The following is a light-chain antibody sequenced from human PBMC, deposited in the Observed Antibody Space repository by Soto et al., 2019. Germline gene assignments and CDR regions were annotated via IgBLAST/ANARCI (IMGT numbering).Light chain of an antibody. CDR2: AAS. J-gene: IGKJ4*01. CDR3: QQSYSTPPT. CDR1: QSISSY. V-gene: IGKV1-39*01. Sequence: DIQMTQSPSSLSASVGDRVTITCRASQSISSYLNWYQQKPGKAPKLLIYAASSLQSGVPSRFSGSGSWTDFTLTISSLQPEDFATYYCQQSYSTPPTFGGATKVEIK.